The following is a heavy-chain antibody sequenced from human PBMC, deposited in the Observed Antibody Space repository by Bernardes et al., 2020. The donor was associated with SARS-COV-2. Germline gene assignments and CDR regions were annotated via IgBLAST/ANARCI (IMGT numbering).Heavy chain of an antibody. CDR1: GYTFTSYA. CDR3: ARGWLAVAGTYFDY. Sequence: ASVKVSCKASGYTFTSYAMHWVRQAPGQRLEWMGWINAGNGNTKYSQKFQGRVTITRDTSASTAYMELSSLRSEDTAVYYCARGWLAVAGTYFDYWGQGTLVTVSS. D-gene: IGHD6-19*01. V-gene: IGHV1-3*01. CDR2: INAGNGNT. J-gene: IGHJ4*02.